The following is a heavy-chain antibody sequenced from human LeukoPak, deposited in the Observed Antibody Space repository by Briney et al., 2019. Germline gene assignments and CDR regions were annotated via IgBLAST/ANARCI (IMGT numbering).Heavy chain of an antibody. CDR2: IYYSGST. CDR1: GGSISSYY. CDR3: ARGAGYSSGWYRADY. Sequence: PSETLSLTCTVSGGSISSYYWSWIRQPPGKGLEWIGYIYYSGSTNYNPSLKSRVTISVDTSKNQFSLKLSSVTAADTAVYYCARGAGYSSGWYRADYWGQGTLVTVSS. J-gene: IGHJ4*02. V-gene: IGHV4-59*01. D-gene: IGHD6-19*01.